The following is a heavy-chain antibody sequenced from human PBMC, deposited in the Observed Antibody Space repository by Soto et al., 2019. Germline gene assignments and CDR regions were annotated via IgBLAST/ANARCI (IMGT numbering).Heavy chain of an antibody. J-gene: IGHJ4*02. CDR1: GYTFTSYD. V-gene: IGHV1-8*01. D-gene: IGHD4-17*01. CDR3: ARGRATVNPVDY. CDR2: MNPNSGNT. Sequence: ASVKVSCKASGYTFTSYDINWVRQATGQGLEWMGWMNPNSGNTGYAQKFQGRVTMTRNTSISTAYMELSSLRSEDTAVYYCARGRATVNPVDYWGQGTLVTVSS.